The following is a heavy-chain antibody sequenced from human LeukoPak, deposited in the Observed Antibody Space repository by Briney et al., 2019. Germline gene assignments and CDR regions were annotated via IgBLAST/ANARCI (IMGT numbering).Heavy chain of an antibody. CDR2: ISGSGGST. V-gene: IGHV3-23*01. CDR3: ATTYYSDSSGYFLGSDAFDI. CDR1: GFTFSSYA. J-gene: IGHJ3*02. Sequence: GGSLRLSCAASGFTFSSYAMSWVRQAPGKGLEWVSAISGSGGSTYYADSVKGRFTISRDNSKNTLYLQMNSLRAEDTAVYYCATTYYSDSSGYFLGSDAFDIWGQGTMVTVSS. D-gene: IGHD3-22*01.